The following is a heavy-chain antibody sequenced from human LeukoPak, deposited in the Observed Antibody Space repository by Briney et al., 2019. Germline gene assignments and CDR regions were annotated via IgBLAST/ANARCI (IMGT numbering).Heavy chain of an antibody. CDR3: ARISKYDIGGYSYYYNGMDV. J-gene: IGHJ6*02. CDR1: GYTFTSYA. CDR2: INAGNGNT. Sequence: ASVKVSCKASGYTFTSYAMHWVRQAPGQRLEWMGWINAGNGNTKYSQKFQGRVTITRDTSASTAYMELSSLRSEDTAVYYCARISKYDIGGYSYYYNGMDVWGLGTTVTVSS. V-gene: IGHV1-3*01. D-gene: IGHD3-22*01.